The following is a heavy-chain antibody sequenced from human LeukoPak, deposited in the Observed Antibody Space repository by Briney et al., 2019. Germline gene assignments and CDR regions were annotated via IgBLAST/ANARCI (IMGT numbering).Heavy chain of an antibody. CDR2: VEHDGTK. J-gene: IGHJ6*03. CDR3: ARDQQDYYYYMDV. CDR1: GFTFNTHG. V-gene: IGHV3-33*05. D-gene: IGHD6-13*01. Sequence: PGGSLRLSCTTSGFTFNTHGMHWVRQAPGKGLEWVAFVEHDGTKKYLDSVKGRFTISRDNADSALYLQMNSLRAEDTALYHCARDQQDYYYYMDVWGKGTTVTVSS.